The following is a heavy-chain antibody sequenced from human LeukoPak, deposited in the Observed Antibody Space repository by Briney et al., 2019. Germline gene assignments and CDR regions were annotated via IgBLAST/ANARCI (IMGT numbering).Heavy chain of an antibody. Sequence: PGGSLRLSCAASGFTFSSYGMHWVRQAPGKGLEWVAVISYDGSNKYYADSVKGRFTISRDNSKNTLYLQMNSLRAEDTAVYYSAKLLSTYGDYAGYYYYYGMDVWGQGTTVTVSS. CDR2: ISYDGSNK. CDR3: AKLLSTYGDYAGYYYYYGMDV. CDR1: GFTFSSYG. D-gene: IGHD4-17*01. V-gene: IGHV3-30*18. J-gene: IGHJ6*02.